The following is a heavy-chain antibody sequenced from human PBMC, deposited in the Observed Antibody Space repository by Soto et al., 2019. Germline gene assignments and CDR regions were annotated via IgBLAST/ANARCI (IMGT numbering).Heavy chain of an antibody. CDR1: GFTFSSYS. CDR2: ISSASSTM. V-gene: IGHV3-48*02. Sequence: PGGSLRLSCAASGFTFSSYSMNWVRQAPGKGLEWISYISSASSTMYYADSVKGRFTISRDNAKNSLYLQMNSLRDDDTAVYFCARHYRTGAFDIWGQGTMVTVSS. J-gene: IGHJ3*02. D-gene: IGHD3-16*02. CDR3: ARHYRTGAFDI.